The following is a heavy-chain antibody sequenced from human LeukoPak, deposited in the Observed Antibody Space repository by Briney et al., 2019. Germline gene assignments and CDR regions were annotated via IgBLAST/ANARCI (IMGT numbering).Heavy chain of an antibody. CDR2: IYYSGST. V-gene: IGHV4-59*01. CDR1: GGPISGYY. J-gene: IGHJ6*02. CDR3: ARAPGDTSMVNQRDHYYYYAMDV. D-gene: IGHD5-18*01. Sequence: PSETLSLTCTVSGGPISGYYWSWIRQPPGKGLEWIGYIYYSGSTNYNPSLKSRVTISIDTSKNQFSLKLSSVTAADTAVYYCARAPGDTSMVNQRDHYYYYAMDVWGQGTTVIVSS.